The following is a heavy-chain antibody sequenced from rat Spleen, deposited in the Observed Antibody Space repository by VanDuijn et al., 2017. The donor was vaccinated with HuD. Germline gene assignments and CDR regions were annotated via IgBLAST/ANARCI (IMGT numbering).Heavy chain of an antibody. CDR3: TTGERGFAY. J-gene: IGHJ3*01. CDR1: GFTFSNYD. Sequence: EVQLVESGGGLVQPGRSMKVSCTASGFTFSNYDMAWVRQAPKKGLEWVAFISYDGTATYYRDSVKGRFTVSRETAPNILYLQMNGLRSEETATYYCTTGERGFAYWGQGTLVTVSS. CDR2: ISYDGTAT. V-gene: IGHV5-20*01.